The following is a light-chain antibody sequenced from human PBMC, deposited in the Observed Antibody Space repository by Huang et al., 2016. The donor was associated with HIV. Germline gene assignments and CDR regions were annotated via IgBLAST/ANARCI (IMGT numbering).Light chain of an antibody. Sequence: IVLTQSPATLSWYPGERITLSCRPSQSVGNYIAWYQRHPGQSPRLLIYDTSNRATGTPVRFSGGGSGTDFTLTISSLESEDFAVYYCQQRSSGVTFGGGTK. CDR2: DTS. CDR1: QSVGNY. V-gene: IGKV3-11*01. J-gene: IGKJ4*01. CDR3: QQRSSGVT.